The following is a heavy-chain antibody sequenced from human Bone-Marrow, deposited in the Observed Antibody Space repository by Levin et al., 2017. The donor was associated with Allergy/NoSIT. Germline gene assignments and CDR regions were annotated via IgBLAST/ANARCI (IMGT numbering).Heavy chain of an antibody. CDR1: GFIFNNHA. CDR3: AREWKYASSWSPTFDY. D-gene: IGHD6-13*01. V-gene: IGHV3-30*04. CDR2: VSYDGSQK. J-gene: IGHJ4*02. Sequence: LSLTCAASGFIFNNHAMHWIRQVPGKGLEWVAVVSYDGSQKYYRESVKGRFTISRDNSKNTVSVELNSLRPEDTAIYYCAREWKYASSWSPTFDYWGQGALVTVSS.